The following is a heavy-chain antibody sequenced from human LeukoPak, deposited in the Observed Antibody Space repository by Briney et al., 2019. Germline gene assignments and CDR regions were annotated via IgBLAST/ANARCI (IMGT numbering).Heavy chain of an antibody. CDR2: IIPILGIA. Sequence: GASVNVSCKASGGTFSSYAISWVRQAAGQGLEWMGRIIPILGIANYAQKFQGRVTITADKSTSTAYIELSSLRSEDTAVYYCARVSAVYYDSSGYYYDWGQGTLVTVSS. D-gene: IGHD3-22*01. CDR3: ARVSAVYYDSSGYYYD. V-gene: IGHV1-69*04. J-gene: IGHJ4*02. CDR1: GGTFSSYA.